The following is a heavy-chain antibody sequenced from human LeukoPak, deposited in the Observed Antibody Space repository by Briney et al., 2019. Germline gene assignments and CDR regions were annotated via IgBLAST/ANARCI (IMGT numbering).Heavy chain of an antibody. CDR3: AKDASYSGTYIANFDY. Sequence: PVGCLRPSRAASLFSLRSSAMSWVRPAPQRGVGRVSSITGGGYSTYYADSVKGRFTISRDNSGNTLFLHMDSLRAEDTAVYYCAKDASYSGTYIANFDYWGQGTLVTVSS. J-gene: IGHJ4*02. D-gene: IGHD1-26*01. CDR1: LFSLRSSA. CDR2: ITGGGYST. V-gene: IGHV3-23*01.